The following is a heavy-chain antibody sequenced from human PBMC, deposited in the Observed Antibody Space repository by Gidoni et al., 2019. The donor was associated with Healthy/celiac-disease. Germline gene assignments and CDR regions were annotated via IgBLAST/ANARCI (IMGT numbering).Heavy chain of an antibody. V-gene: IGHV3-11*01. CDR2: ISSSGSTI. Sequence: QVQLVESGGGLVKPGGSLRLSCAAYGFTFSDYYMSWIRQSTGKGLEWVSYISSSGSTIYYADSVKGRFTISRDNAKNSLYLQMNSLRAEDTAVYYCASLDYDSSGYYYRGGDYWGQGTLVTVSS. CDR1: GFTFSDYY. J-gene: IGHJ4*02. CDR3: ASLDYDSSGYYYRGGDY. D-gene: IGHD3-22*01.